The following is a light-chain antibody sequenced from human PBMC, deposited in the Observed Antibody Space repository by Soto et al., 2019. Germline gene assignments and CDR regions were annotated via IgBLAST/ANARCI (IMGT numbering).Light chain of an antibody. J-gene: IGKJ4*01. Sequence: DIQMTQSPSTLSASVGDRVTITCRDSQSINRWLAWYQHKPGKAPKLLIYNAFTSESGVPSRFSGSGSGTEFTLTISSLQPDDFATYYCQHYINYPLTFGGGTNVEI. CDR2: NAF. CDR1: QSINRW. V-gene: IGKV1-5*01. CDR3: QHYINYPLT.